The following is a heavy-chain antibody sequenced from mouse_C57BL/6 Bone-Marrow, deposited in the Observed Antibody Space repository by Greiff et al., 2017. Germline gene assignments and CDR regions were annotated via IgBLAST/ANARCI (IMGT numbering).Heavy chain of an antibody. J-gene: IGHJ4*01. V-gene: IGHV1-19*01. Sequence: VQLQQSGPVLVKSGASVTMSCKASGYTFTDYYMNWVKQSHGQSLEWIGVINPYNGGTSYNQKFKGKATLTVDKSSSTAYMVRSSLTSEDSAVYYCDTHMDYWGRGTSGTVSA. CDR1: GYTFTDYY. CDR2: INPYNGGT. CDR3: DTHMDY.